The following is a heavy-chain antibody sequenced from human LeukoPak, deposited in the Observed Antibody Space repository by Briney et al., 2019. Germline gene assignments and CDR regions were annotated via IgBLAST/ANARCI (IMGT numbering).Heavy chain of an antibody. D-gene: IGHD3-22*01. V-gene: IGHV3-30*04. J-gene: IGHJ4*02. CDR2: ISYDGSNK. CDR3: ARGSYYDSSGPRHY. CDR1: GFTLSAYS. Sequence: GGSLRLSCAASGFTLSAYSMHWVRQAPGKGLEWVAVISYDGSNKYYADSVKGRFTISRDNSKNTLYLQMNSLRAEDTAVYYCARGSYYDSSGPRHYWGQGTLVTVSS.